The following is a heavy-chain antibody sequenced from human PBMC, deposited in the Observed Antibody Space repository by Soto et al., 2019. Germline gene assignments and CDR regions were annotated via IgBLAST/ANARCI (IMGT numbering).Heavy chain of an antibody. CDR1: GFTFSSYS. Sequence: PGGSLILSCAASGFTFSSYSMSWVRQAPGRGLEWVSAISGSGGTAYYADSVKGRFTISRDNSRNTLYLQMRSLRAEDTAVYYCAKDIVVVLSAHGPYDYWGQGTLVTVSS. V-gene: IGHV3-23*01. J-gene: IGHJ4*02. D-gene: IGHD2-15*01. CDR3: AKDIVVVLSAHGPYDY. CDR2: ISGSGGTA.